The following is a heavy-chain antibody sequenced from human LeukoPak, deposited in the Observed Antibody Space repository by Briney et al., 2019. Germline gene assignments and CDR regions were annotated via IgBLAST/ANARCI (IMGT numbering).Heavy chain of an antibody. D-gene: IGHD3-10*01. V-gene: IGHV4-38-2*01. Sequence: SETLSLTCAVSGHSISTGYYWGWIRQPPGKGLEWIGSMSHNRGTYYNPSLKSRVTISMDTSKNQISLRLTSVTAADTAVYYCASYYASGVSAYNYYGMDVWGKGTAVTVSS. CDR1: GHSISTGYY. CDR2: MSHNRGT. J-gene: IGHJ6*04. CDR3: ASYYASGVSAYNYYGMDV.